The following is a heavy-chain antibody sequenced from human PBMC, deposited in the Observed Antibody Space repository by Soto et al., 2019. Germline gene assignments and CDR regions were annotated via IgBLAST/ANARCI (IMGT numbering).Heavy chain of an antibody. CDR1: GFTFSSYG. CDR2: IWYDGSNK. V-gene: IGHV3-33*01. Sequence: GGSLRLSCAASGFTFSSYGMHWVRQAPGKGLEWVAVIWYDGSNKYYADSVKGRFTISRDNSKNTLYLQMNSLRAEDTAVYYCARQRDYGDYVGWFDPWGQGTLVTVSS. D-gene: IGHD4-17*01. J-gene: IGHJ5*02. CDR3: ARQRDYGDYVGWFDP.